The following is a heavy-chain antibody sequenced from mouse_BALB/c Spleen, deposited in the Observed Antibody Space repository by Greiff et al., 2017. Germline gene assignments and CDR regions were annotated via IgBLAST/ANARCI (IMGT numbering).Heavy chain of an antibody. Sequence: LVKTGASVKISCKASGYSFTGYYMHWVKQSHGKSLEWIGYISCYNGATSYNQKFKGKATFTVDTPSSTAYMQSNSLTSEDSAVYYCAYGPNYFDYWGQGTTLTVSS. V-gene: IGHV1S34*01. J-gene: IGHJ2*01. CDR1: GYSFTGYY. CDR3: AYGPNYFDY. CDR2: ISCYNGAT. D-gene: IGHD1-1*01.